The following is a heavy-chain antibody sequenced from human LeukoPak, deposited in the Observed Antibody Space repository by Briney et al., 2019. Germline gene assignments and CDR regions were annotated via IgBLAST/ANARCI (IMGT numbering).Heavy chain of an antibody. J-gene: IGHJ3*02. CDR2: INPRDYYT. V-gene: IGHV5-10-1*01. CDR3: ARRVKLGYCSSTSCFTLPDAFDI. CDR1: GYSFTSYW. D-gene: IGHD2-2*02. Sequence: EESLKISCKGSGYSFTSYWISWVRQMPGKGLEWMGRINPRDYYTNYSPSFQGHVTISADKSISTAYLQWSSLKASDTAMYYCARRVKLGYCSSTSCFTLPDAFDIWGQGTMVTVST.